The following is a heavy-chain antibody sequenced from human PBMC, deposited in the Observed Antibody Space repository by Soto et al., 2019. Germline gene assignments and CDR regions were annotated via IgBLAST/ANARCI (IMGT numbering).Heavy chain of an antibody. D-gene: IGHD3-3*01. CDR1: GFTFSSYG. Sequence: GGSLRLSCAASGFTFSSYGMHWVRQAPGKGLEWVAVIWYDGSNKYYADSVKGRFTISRDNSKNTLYLQMNSLRAEDTAVYYCARDLRGDPLFWEGDPWGQGTLVTVSS. J-gene: IGHJ5*02. CDR3: ARDLRGDPLFWEGDP. CDR2: IWYDGSNK. V-gene: IGHV3-33*01.